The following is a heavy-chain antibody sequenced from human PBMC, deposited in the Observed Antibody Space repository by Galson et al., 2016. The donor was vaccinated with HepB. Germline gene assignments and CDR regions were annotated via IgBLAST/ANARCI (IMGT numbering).Heavy chain of an antibody. Sequence: SLRLSCAASGFIVNNNYMNWVRQAPGNGLEWVSVIYSDGSTYYADSVKGRFTISGDNSKNMLYLQMNTLRAEDTAVYYCARDPYYYDSRGYTTGFDVWGQGTMVTVSS. CDR1: GFIVNNNY. CDR3: ARDPYYYDSRGYTTGFDV. J-gene: IGHJ3*01. V-gene: IGHV3-53*01. CDR2: IYSDGST. D-gene: IGHD3-22*01.